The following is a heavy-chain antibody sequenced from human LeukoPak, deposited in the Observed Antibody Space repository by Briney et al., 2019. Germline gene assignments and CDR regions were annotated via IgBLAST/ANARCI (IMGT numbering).Heavy chain of an antibody. CDR2: ISYDEINK. Sequence: GGSLRLSCAASGFTFSTYAMHWVRQAPGQGLEWVALISYDEINKYYADSVKGRFTISRDNSKNTLYLQMNSLRTEDTAVYYCTRDSARRDGYNFDYWGQGTLVTVSS. V-gene: IGHV3-30*04. CDR3: TRDSARRDGYNFDY. D-gene: IGHD5-24*01. CDR1: GFTFSTYA. J-gene: IGHJ4*02.